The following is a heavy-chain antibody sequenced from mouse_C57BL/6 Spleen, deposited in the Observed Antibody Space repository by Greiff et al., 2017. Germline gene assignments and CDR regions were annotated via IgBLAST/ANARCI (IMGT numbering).Heavy chain of an antibody. CDR1: GFTFSSYG. Sequence: EVMLVESGGDLVKPGGSLKLSCAASGFTFSSYGMSWVRQTPDKRLEWVATISSGGSYTYYPDSVKGRFTIARDNAKNTLYLQMSSLKSEDTAMYYCARQEGSSGAWFAYWGQGTLVTVSA. CDR2: ISSGGSYT. D-gene: IGHD3-2*02. V-gene: IGHV5-6*02. CDR3: ARQEGSSGAWFAY. J-gene: IGHJ3*01.